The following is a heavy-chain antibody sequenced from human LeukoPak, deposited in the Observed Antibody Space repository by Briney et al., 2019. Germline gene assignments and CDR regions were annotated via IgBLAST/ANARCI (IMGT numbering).Heavy chain of an antibody. CDR1: GGSLSSSSYY. CDR3: ARGPSITMVRGGQWYYYMDV. CDR2: IYYSGST. V-gene: IGHV4-39*07. D-gene: IGHD3-10*01. J-gene: IGHJ6*03. Sequence: SETLSLTCTVSGGSLSSSSYYRGWIRQPPGKGLEWIGSIYYSGSTYYNPSLKSRVTISVATSKNQFSLKLSSVTAADTAVYYCARGPSITMVRGGQWYYYMDVWGKGTTVTISS.